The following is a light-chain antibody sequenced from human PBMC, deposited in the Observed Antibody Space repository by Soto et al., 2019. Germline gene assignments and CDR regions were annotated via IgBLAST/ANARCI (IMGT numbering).Light chain of an antibody. CDR1: QSVSSN. CDR3: QQYDKRPLT. Sequence: EIVMTQSPATLSVSPGERATLSCRASQSVSSNLAWYQQKPGQAPRPLIYGASTRATGIPARFSGSGSGTDYTLTISSLQSEDFAVYYCQQYDKRPLTCGGGTKVELK. V-gene: IGKV3-15*01. J-gene: IGKJ4*01. CDR2: GAS.